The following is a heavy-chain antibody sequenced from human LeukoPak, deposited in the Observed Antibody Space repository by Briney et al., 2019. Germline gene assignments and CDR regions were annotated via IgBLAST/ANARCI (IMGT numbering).Heavy chain of an antibody. D-gene: IGHD3-22*01. CDR1: GFTFSNYA. J-gene: IGHJ4*02. CDR3: AKTSEDYYDSSGYY. Sequence: GGSLRLSCAASGFTFSNYAMSWVRQAPGKGLEWVSTISDSGGSTYYADSVKGRFTISRDNSKNTLYLQMNSLRAEDTAVYYCAKTSEDYYDSSGYYWGQGTLVTVSS. V-gene: IGHV3-23*01. CDR2: ISDSGGST.